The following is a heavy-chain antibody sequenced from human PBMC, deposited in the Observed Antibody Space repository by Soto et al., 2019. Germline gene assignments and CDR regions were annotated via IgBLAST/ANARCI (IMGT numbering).Heavy chain of an antibody. J-gene: IGHJ4*02. CDR2: IYYSGST. CDR1: GGSISSRSYW. D-gene: IGHD4-4*01. CDR3: ARHPRDDYNYGGSGIFDY. V-gene: IGHV4-39*01. Sequence: QLQLQVSGPGLVKPSETLSLTCTVSGGSISSRSYWWAWIRQPPGKGLEWIGDIYYSGSTYYNPSLKSRVTFSVDTSKNQFSLKLNSVTAADTAVYYCARHPRDDYNYGGSGIFDYWGQGTLVTVSS.